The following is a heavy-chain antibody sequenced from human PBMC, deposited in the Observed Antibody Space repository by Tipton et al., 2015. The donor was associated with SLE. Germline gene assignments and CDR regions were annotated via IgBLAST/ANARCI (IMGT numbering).Heavy chain of an antibody. J-gene: IGHJ6*02. Sequence: SLRLSCAASGFSFSSYGMHWVRQAPGKGLEWVAVIWYDGSNKYYADSVKGRFTISRDNSKNTLYLQMNSLRAEDTAVYYCAKECLGELSFYYYYYGMDVWGQGTTVTVSS. D-gene: IGHD3-16*02. V-gene: IGHV3-30*18. CDR1: GFSFSSYG. CDR2: IWYDGSNK. CDR3: AKECLGELSFYYYYYGMDV.